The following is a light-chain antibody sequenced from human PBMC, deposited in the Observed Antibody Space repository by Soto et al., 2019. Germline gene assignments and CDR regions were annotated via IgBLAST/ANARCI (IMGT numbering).Light chain of an antibody. CDR3: SSYTSSSTPYV. CDR2: RIN. Sequence: QTVVTQPPSASGTPGQTVTISCSGSTSNIGSHYVHWYQQLPGTAPKLLIHRINQRPSGVPDRFSGSKSGTSASLAISGLRAEDEADYYCSSYTSSSTPYVFGTGTKLTVL. CDR1: TSNIGSHY. J-gene: IGLJ1*01. V-gene: IGLV1-47*01.